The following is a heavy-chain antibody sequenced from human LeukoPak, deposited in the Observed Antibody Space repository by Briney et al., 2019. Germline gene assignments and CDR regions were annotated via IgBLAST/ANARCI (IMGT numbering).Heavy chain of an antibody. V-gene: IGHV3-15*01. CDR1: GFTFSNAW. CDR2: IKSKTDGGTT. D-gene: IGHD3-10*01. J-gene: IGHJ2*01. CDR3: TTDMYGSGSYYTD. Sequence: PGGSLRLSCAASGFTFSNAWMSWVRQAPGKGLEWVGRIKSKTDGGTTDYAAPVKGRFTISRDDSKNTLYLQMNSLKTEDTAVYYCTTDMYGSGSYYTDWGRGTLVTVSS.